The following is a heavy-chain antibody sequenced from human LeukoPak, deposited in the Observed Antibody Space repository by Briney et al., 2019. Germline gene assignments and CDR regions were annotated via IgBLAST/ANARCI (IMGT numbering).Heavy chain of an antibody. CDR3: AKEYYYDSTGNYYYMDV. Sequence: GGSLRLSCAASGFTVSSNYMSWVRQAPGKGLEWVSVIYSGGSTYYADSVKGRFTISRDNSKNTLYLQMNSLRAEDTAVYYCAKEYYYDSTGNYYYMDVWGKGTTVTVSS. CDR1: GFTVSSNY. D-gene: IGHD3-22*01. J-gene: IGHJ6*03. CDR2: IYSGGST. V-gene: IGHV3-53*01.